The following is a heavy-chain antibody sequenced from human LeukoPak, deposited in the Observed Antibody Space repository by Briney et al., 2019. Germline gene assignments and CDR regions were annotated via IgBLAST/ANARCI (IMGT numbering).Heavy chain of an antibody. CDR1: GFTFSSYA. Sequence: GGSLRLSCAASGFTFSSYAMSWVRQAPGKGLEWVSAISGSGGSTYYADSVKGRFTISRDNSKNTLYLQMNSLRAEDTAVYYCARERLYGTATNGPVDYWGQGTLVTVSS. J-gene: IGHJ4*02. V-gene: IGHV3-23*01. CDR3: ARERLYGTATNGPVDY. CDR2: ISGSGGST. D-gene: IGHD2-8*01.